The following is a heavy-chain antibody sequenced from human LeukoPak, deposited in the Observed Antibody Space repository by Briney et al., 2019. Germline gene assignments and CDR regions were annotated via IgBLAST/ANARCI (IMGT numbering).Heavy chain of an antibody. J-gene: IGHJ4*02. V-gene: IGHV3-23*01. CDR3: AKARVASSGWYRGDY. D-gene: IGHD6-19*01. Sequence: PGGSLRLSCAASGWSFSNYAMSWVRQAPGKGLEWVSAISGSGGSTYYADSVKGRFTISRDNSKNTLYLQMNSLRAEDPAVYYCAKARVASSGWYRGDYWGQGTLVTVSS. CDR2: ISGSGGST. CDR1: GWSFSNYA.